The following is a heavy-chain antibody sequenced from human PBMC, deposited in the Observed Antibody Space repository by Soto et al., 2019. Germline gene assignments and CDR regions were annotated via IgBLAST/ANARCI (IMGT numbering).Heavy chain of an antibody. V-gene: IGHV3-48*03. Sequence: EVQLLESGGGLVQPGGSLRLSCGVSGFTFNDFEMNWVRQAPGKGLEWLAYIDGSGATKKYADSVRGRFTISRDNANNSLFLQMSSLSAADTAMYYCARGFGRFNYWGQGTLVSVPS. CDR2: IDGSGATK. D-gene: IGHD3-10*01. CDR1: GFTFNDFE. CDR3: ARGFGRFNY. J-gene: IGHJ4*02.